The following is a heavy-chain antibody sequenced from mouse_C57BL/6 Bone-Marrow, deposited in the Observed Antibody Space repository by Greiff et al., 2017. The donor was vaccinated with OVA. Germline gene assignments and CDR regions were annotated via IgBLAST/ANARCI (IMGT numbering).Heavy chain of an antibody. CDR2: IDPSDSYT. CDR1: GYTFTSYW. CDR3: ARESLDYAWFAY. Sequence: QVQLKQPGAELVMPGASVKLSCKASGYTFTSYWMHWVKQRPGQGLEWIGEIDPSDSYTNYNQKFKGKSTLTVDKSSSTAYMQLSSLTSEDSAVYDCARESLDYAWFAYWGQGTLVTVSA. J-gene: IGHJ3*01. D-gene: IGHD2-4*01. V-gene: IGHV1-69*01.